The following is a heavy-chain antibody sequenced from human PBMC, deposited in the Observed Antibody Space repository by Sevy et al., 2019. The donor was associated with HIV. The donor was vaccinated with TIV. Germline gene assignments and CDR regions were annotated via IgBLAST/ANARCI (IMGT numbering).Heavy chain of an antibody. Sequence: GGSLRLSCEASGFTFDDYGMTWVRLVPGKGLEWVSGINWSGGSTGYADSVKGRFTISRDDAKNSLYLEMNSLRVEDTALYYCARVVDRYYFDYWGQGTLVTVSS. D-gene: IGHD2-15*01. CDR1: GFTFDDYG. V-gene: IGHV3-20*04. J-gene: IGHJ4*02. CDR2: INWSGGST. CDR3: ARVVDRYYFDY.